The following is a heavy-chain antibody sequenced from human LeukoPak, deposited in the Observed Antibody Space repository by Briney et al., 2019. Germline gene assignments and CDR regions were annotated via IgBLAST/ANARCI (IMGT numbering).Heavy chain of an antibody. CDR1: GFTFSSYG. J-gene: IGHJ4*02. CDR3: AKGAIQLWFDNIDY. CDR2: ISYDGSNK. Sequence: GGSLRLSCAASGFTFSSYGMHWVRQAPGKGLEWVAVISYDGSNKYYADSVKGRFTISRDNSKNTLYLQMNSLRAEDTAVYYCAKGAIQLWFDNIDYWAQGTLVTVSS. D-gene: IGHD5-18*01. V-gene: IGHV3-30*18.